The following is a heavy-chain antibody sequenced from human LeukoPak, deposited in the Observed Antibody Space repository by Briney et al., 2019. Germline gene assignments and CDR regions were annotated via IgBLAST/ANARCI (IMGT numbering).Heavy chain of an antibody. V-gene: IGHV4-61*02. CDR2: IYTSGST. J-gene: IGHJ6*03. CDR1: DGSISSGSYY. CDR3: ARDSLHYYSYYMDV. Sequence: SQTLSLTCTVSDGSISSGSYYWSWIRQPAGKGLEWIGRIYTSGSTNYNPSLKSRVTISVDTSKNQFSLKLSSVTAADTAVYYCARDSLHYYSYYMDVWGKGTTVTVSS.